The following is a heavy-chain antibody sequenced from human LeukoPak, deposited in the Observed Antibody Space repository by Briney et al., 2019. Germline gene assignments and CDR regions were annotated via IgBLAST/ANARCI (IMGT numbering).Heavy chain of an antibody. V-gene: IGHV4-59*01. CDR1: GGSISSYY. Sequence: PSETLSLTCTVSGGSISSYYWSWIRQPPGKGLEWIGCIYYSGSTNYNPSLRSRVTISVDTSKNQFSLKLSSVTAADTAVYYCARGQQWDDAFDIWGQGTMVTVSS. D-gene: IGHD6-19*01. CDR2: IYYSGST. J-gene: IGHJ3*02. CDR3: ARGQQWDDAFDI.